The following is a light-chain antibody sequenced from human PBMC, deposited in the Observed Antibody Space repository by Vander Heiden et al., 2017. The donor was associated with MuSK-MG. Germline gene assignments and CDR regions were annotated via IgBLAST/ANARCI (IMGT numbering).Light chain of an antibody. CDR1: SSNIGSNT. CDR2: SNN. J-gene: IGLJ2*01. V-gene: IGLV1-44*01. Sequence: VLTQTASTPRTHGQSVTVSCSGSSSNIGSNTVNWYQQLPGTAPKLLLHSNNQRPSGVPDRFSGSKSGTSASLAIGGLQSEDEANYYCAAWDDSLNGVVFGGGTKVTVL. CDR3: AAWDDSLNGVV.